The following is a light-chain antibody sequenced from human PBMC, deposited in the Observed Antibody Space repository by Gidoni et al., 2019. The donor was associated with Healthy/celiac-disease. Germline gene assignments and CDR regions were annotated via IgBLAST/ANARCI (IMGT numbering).Light chain of an antibody. J-gene: IGLJ3*02. Sequence: SYVLTQPPSVSVAPGQTARITCGGNNIGSKSVHWYQQKPGQAPVLVVYDDSDRPSGLPERFSGSNSGNTATLTISRVEAGDEADYYCQVGDSSSDHPGGVFGGGTKLTVL. CDR1: NIGSKS. V-gene: IGLV3-21*02. CDR3: QVGDSSSDHPGGV. CDR2: DDS.